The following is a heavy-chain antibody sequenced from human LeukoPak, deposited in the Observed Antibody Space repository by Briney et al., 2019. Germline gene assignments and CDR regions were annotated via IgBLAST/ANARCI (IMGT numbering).Heavy chain of an antibody. J-gene: IGHJ4*02. CDR3: AXLSSWELGGYYFDY. D-gene: IGHD1-26*01. Sequence: ASVKVSCKASGYTFTGYYMHWVRQAPGQGLEWMGWINPNSGGTNYAQKFQGRVTMTRDTSISTAYMELSRLRSDDTAVYYCAXLSSWELGGYYFDYWGQGTLVTVSS. CDR1: GYTFTGYY. V-gene: IGHV1-2*02. CDR2: INPNSGGT.